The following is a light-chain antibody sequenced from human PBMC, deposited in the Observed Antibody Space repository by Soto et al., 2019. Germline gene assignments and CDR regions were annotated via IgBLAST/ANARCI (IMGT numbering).Light chain of an antibody. CDR1: QSISSW. V-gene: IGKV1-5*03. CDR2: KAS. CDR3: QQYNSYWT. J-gene: IGKJ1*01. Sequence: IKMTQSPSTLSASVGDRVTITSRASQSISSWSAWYQQKPGKAPKILIYKASSLESGVPSRFSGSGSGTEFTLTISSLQPDDFATYYCQQYNSYWTFGQGTKVDI.